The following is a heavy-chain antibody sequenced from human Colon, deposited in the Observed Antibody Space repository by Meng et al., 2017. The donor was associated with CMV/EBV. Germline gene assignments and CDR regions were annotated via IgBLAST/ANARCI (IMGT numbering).Heavy chain of an antibody. D-gene: IGHD1-14*01. CDR1: GDSITSGGHY. CDR2: IHHSGSA. V-gene: IGHV4-31*02. J-gene: IGHJ5*01. Sequence: QAQLQDSGPGLVKPSQTLSLFCTVSGDSITSGGHYWSWIRQSPGRGLEWMGYIHHSGSAYYNPSLKGRLTMSVDTSKNQFSLKLTSVTDADTAIYYCARDLSGTMGFYWFDSWGQGVLVTVSS. CDR3: ARDLSGTMGFYWFDS.